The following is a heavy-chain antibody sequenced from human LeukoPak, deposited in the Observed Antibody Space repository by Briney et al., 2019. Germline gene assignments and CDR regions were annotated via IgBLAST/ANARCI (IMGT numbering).Heavy chain of an antibody. CDR1: GFTFSSFG. CDR3: AKDRPLDY. CDR2: ISYDGSNK. J-gene: IGHJ4*02. V-gene: IGHV3-30*18. Sequence: GGSLRLSCAASGFTFSSFGMHWVRQAQGKGLECVAVISYDGSNKYYADSVKGRFTISRDNSKNTLYLQMNSLRAEDTAVYYCAKDRPLDYWGQGTLVTVSS.